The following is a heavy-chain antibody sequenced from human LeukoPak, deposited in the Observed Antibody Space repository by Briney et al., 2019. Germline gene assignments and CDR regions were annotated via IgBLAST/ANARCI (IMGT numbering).Heavy chain of an antibody. Sequence: ASEKVSCKASGYTFTGYYMHWVRQAPGQGLEWMGRINPNSGGTNYAQKFQGRVTMTRDTSISTAYMELSRLRSDDTAVYYCAREKVRQSGMDVWGQGTTVTVSS. CDR1: GYTFTGYY. D-gene: IGHD2-2*01. J-gene: IGHJ6*02. CDR2: INPNSGGT. V-gene: IGHV1-2*06. CDR3: AREKVRQSGMDV.